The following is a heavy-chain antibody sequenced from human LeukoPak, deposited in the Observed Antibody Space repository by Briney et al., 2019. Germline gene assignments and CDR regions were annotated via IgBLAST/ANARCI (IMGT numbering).Heavy chain of an antibody. CDR2: IGTSGGST. Sequence: PGGSLRLSCAASGFTFGSYVMIWVRQAPGKGLEWVSIIGTSGGSTYYADSVKGRFTISRDNSKNTLYLQMNSLRAEDTAVYYCAKLYGSHFFDYWGQGTLVTVSS. J-gene: IGHJ4*02. D-gene: IGHD3-10*01. CDR3: AKLYGSHFFDY. CDR1: GFTFGSYV. V-gene: IGHV3-23*01.